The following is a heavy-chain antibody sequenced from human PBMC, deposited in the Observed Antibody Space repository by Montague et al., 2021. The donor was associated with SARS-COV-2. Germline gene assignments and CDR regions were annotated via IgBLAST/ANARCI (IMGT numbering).Heavy chain of an antibody. CDR3: AQDLSMGGYYFGY. CDR1: GFTFGDYS. V-gene: IGHV3-9*01. D-gene: IGHD3-22*01. J-gene: IGHJ4*02. Sequence: SLRLSCAASGFTFGDYSMHWVRQAPGKGLEWVSGISWIGGSICYXDSVKGRFTISRDNAKNSLYLQMNSLRAEDTALYYCAQDLSMGGYYFGYWGQGTLVTVSS. CDR2: ISWIGGSI.